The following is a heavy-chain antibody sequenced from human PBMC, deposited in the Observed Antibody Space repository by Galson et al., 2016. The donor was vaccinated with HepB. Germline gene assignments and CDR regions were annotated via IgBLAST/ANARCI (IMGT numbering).Heavy chain of an antibody. CDR1: GFTLSNYA. V-gene: IGHV3-30*04. Sequence: SLRLSCAVSGFTLSNYAMNWVRQAPGTGLGWVSGTSYDGANKYYADSVKGRATISRDDSKNTVYLQIDSLRGEDTAVYYCARVVAAGARPPVAFQYWGQGILVTVAS. CDR3: ARVVAAGARPPVAFQY. D-gene: IGHD6-25*01. CDR2: TSYDGANK. J-gene: IGHJ4*02.